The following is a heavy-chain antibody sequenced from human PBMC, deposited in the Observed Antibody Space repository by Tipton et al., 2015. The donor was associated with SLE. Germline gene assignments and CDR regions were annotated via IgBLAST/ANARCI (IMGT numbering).Heavy chain of an antibody. CDR2: IFHSGST. V-gene: IGHV4-4*02. CDR3: ARGGDGDYVDFDY. J-gene: IGHJ4*02. D-gene: IGHD4-17*01. Sequence: GLVKPSGTLSLTCAVSGDSMNSTNWWSWVRQPPGKGLEWIGQIFHSGSTTYNPSLKSRVTISVDTSKNQFSLKLNSVTAADTAVYYCARGGDGDYVDFDYWGQGTLVTVSS. CDR1: GDSMNSTNW.